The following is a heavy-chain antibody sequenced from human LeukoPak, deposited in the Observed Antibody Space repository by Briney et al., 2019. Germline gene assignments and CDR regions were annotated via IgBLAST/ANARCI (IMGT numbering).Heavy chain of an antibody. D-gene: IGHD6-19*01. J-gene: IGHJ4*02. CDR3: ARFDRGVAGTGETRFDY. CDR1: GGTFSSYA. Sequence: SVKVSCKASGGTFSSYAISWVRQAPGQGLEWMGGIIPIFGTANYAQKFQGRVTITADESTSTAYMELSSLRSEDTAVYYCARFDRGVAGTGETRFDYWGQGTLVTVSS. V-gene: IGHV1-69*13. CDR2: IIPIFGTA.